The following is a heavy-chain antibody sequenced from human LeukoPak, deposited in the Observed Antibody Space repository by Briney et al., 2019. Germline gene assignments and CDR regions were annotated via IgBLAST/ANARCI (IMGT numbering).Heavy chain of an antibody. D-gene: IGHD6-19*01. CDR2: INAGNGNT. CDR1: GYTFTSYA. Sequence: ASVKVSCKASGYTFTSYAMHWVRQAPGQRLEWMGWINAGNGNTKYSQKFQGRVTITRDTSASTAYMELSSLRSEDTAVYYCARDDSSGSAFDPWGQGTLVTVSS. CDR3: ARDDSSGSAFDP. V-gene: IGHV1-3*01. J-gene: IGHJ5*02.